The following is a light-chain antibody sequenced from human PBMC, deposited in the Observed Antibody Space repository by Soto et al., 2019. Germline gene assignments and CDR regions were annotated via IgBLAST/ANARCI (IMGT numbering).Light chain of an antibody. J-gene: IGKJ4*01. CDR3: QQNYRTPLT. V-gene: IGKV1-39*01. Sequence: DIQMTQSPSSLSASVGDRVTIACRASQSITIYLSCYQQEPGKAPKRLMYDASSLQSGVPSRFSGSGSGTHFTLTISSLQREDFATYYCQQNYRTPLTFGGGTKVEIK. CDR2: DAS. CDR1: QSITIY.